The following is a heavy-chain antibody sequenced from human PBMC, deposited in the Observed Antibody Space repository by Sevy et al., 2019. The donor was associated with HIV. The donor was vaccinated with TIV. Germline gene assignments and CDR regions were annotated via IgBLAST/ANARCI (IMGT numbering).Heavy chain of an antibody. CDR2: IFQTGGDK. CDR3: ARGSTGHGWQVDY. CDR1: GFIFTDYL. V-gene: IGHV3-7*02. D-gene: IGHD6-19*01. Sequence: GGSLRLSCAASGFIFTDYLMTWFRHTPERGLGWVATIFQTGGDKYYVDSVKGRFTISRDNAKKSLYLQMNDLRAEDTAVYYCARGSTGHGWQVDYRGQGTLVTVSS. J-gene: IGHJ4*02.